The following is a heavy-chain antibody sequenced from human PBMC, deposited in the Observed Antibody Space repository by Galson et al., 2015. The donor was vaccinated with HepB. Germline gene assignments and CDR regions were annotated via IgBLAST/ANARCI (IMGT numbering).Heavy chain of an antibody. J-gene: IGHJ6*02. Sequence: SVKVSCKASGGSVSNNAISWVRQAPGQGLEWMGRSILMFGTANYTQKFQGRVTITADESTSTAYMELSRLRSEDTAVYYCATATWISQEDCYGIDVWGQGTTVTVSS. CDR3: ATATWISQEDCYGIDV. D-gene: IGHD2-2*03. V-gene: IGHV1-69*13. CDR2: SILMFGTA. CDR1: GGSVSNNA.